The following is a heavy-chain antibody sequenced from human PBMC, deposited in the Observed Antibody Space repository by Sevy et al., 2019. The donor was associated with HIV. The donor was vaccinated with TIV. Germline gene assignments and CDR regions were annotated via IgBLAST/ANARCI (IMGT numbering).Heavy chain of an antibody. V-gene: IGHV3-7*01. Sequence: GGSLRLSCASSGITFSESLMSWVRQAPGKGLEWVASIKQDGSQKYYVDSVKGRFSISRDNAKNSLYLQMNSLRGDDTALYYCVRVFSGSAPGFDYWGQGTLVTVSS. CDR3: VRVFSGSAPGFDY. CDR1: GITFSESL. J-gene: IGHJ4*02. D-gene: IGHD6-19*01. CDR2: IKQDGSQK.